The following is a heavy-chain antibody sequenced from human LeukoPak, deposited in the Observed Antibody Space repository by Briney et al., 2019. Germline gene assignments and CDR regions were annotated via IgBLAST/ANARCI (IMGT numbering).Heavy chain of an antibody. CDR1: RGSLTSYY. V-gene: IGHV4-4*07. CDR2: IYTSGST. Sequence: SQTLSLTCTLSRGSLTSYYWSWIRHPAAKGLEWIVRIYTSGSTNYNPSLKSRVTMSVDTSKNQFSLKLSSVTAADTAVYYCARETIVVVPAATSWFDPWGQGTLVTVSS. CDR3: ARETIVVVPAATSWFDP. J-gene: IGHJ5*02. D-gene: IGHD2-2*01.